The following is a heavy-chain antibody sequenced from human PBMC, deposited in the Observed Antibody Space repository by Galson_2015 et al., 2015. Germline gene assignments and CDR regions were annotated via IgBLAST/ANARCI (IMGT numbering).Heavy chain of an antibody. J-gene: IGHJ3*02. V-gene: IGHV4-38-2*02. D-gene: IGHD2-15*01. CDR2: IYHSGST. CDR1: GYSISSGYY. CDR3: ARDPADCSGGSCLDPTGSQTFDI. Sequence: ETLSLTCTVSGYSISSGYYWGWIRQPPGKGLEWIGSIYHSGSTYYNPSLKSRVTISVDTSKNQFSLKLSSVTAADTAVYYCARDPADCSGGSCLDPTGSQTFDIWGQGTMVTVSS.